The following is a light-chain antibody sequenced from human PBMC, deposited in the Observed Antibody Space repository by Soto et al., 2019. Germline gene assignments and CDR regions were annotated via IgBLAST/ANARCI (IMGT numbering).Light chain of an antibody. J-gene: IGKJ4*01. CDR2: GAS. V-gene: IGKV3-15*01. Sequence: EIVMTQSPATLSVSTGERATLSCRASQSVSNNLAWYQQKPGQAPRLLMYGASTRATGIPARFSGSGSGTELTLTISSLQSEDFVVYYCHQYNNWPLTFGGGTKVEIK. CDR1: QSVSNN. CDR3: HQYNNWPLT.